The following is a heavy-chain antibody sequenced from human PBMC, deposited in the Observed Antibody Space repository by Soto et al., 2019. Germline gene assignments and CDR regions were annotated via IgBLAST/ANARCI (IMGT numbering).Heavy chain of an antibody. J-gene: IGHJ4*02. CDR3: ARDTPASGVATLDF. CDR1: GYTFSNYG. V-gene: IGHV1-18*01. CDR2: ISAYTGNT. Sequence: QVQLVQSRAEVKKPGASVKVSCKTCGYTFSNYGISWVRQAPGQGLEWMAWISAYTGNTNFAQRFQGRVTMTTDTSTSTAYMELRSLRSDDTAVYYCARDTPASGVATLDFWGQGSLVTVSS. D-gene: IGHD5-12*01.